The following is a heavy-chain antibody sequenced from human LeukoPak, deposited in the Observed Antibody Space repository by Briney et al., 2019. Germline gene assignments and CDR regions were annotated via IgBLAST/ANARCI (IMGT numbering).Heavy chain of an antibody. J-gene: IGHJ4*02. V-gene: IGHV3-7*01. D-gene: IGHD4-17*01. CDR3: VRDRSRTTVTRFDS. CDR2: INEDGSEK. Sequence: GGSLRLSCVASSRFTLSNFWMIWVRQAPGKGLEWVANINEDGSEKNYVDSVKGRFTISRDNAKNSPYLQMNSLRAEDTAVYYCVRDRSRTTVTRFDSWGQGTLVTVSS. CDR1: RFTLSNFW.